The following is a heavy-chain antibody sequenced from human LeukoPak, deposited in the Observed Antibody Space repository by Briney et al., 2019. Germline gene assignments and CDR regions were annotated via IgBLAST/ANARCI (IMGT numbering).Heavy chain of an antibody. CDR1: GGTISNYY. CDR2: ISYSGSS. V-gene: IGHV4-59*08. Sequence: SETLSLTCTVSGGTISNYYWSWIRQPPGKGLEWIGYISYSGSSSSNPSLERRVTISVDMSKNQFSLRVSSVTASDAAVYYCARIQGRGDNYLDSWGEGTLVTASS. D-gene: IGHD3-16*01. CDR3: ARIQGRGDNYLDS. J-gene: IGHJ4*02.